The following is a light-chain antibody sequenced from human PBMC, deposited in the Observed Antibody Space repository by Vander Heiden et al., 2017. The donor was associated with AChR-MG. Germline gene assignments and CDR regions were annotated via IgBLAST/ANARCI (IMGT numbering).Light chain of an antibody. CDR2: DAS. CDR3: QQRSNWPLT. V-gene: IGKV3-11*01. J-gene: IGKJ4*01. Sequence: EIVLTQSPGTLSLSPGERATLSCRASQSVSSYLAWYQHKPGQAPRLLIYDASNRATGIPARFSGRGSGTDFTLTIRSLEPEDFAVYYWQQRSNWPLTFGGGTKVEVK. CDR1: QSVSSY.